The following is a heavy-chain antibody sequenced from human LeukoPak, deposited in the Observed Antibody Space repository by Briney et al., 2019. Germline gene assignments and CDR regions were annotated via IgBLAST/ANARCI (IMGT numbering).Heavy chain of an antibody. J-gene: IGHJ4*02. CDR1: GFTFENYW. CDR2: IKQDGSVE. V-gene: IGHV3-7*01. Sequence: GGSLRLSCAASGFTFENYWMSWVRQAPRKGAEWVANIKQDGSVEHYLDSVNGRFTISRDNAKNSLILQMNSLRAEDTAVYYCARWAGVTDYWGQGTLVTVSS. CDR3: ARWAGVTDY. D-gene: IGHD5-18*01.